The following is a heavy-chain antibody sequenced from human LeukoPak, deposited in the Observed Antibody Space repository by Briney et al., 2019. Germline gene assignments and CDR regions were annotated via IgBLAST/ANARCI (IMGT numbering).Heavy chain of an antibody. CDR1: GYTFTNYY. J-gene: IGHJ3*02. CDR3: ATDHPYYDSSGINAFDI. V-gene: IGHV1-18*04. D-gene: IGHD3-22*01. Sequence: ASVKVSCKASGYTFTNYYMHWVRQAPGQGLEWMGWINPNNDDTNYAQKLQGRVTMTTDTSTSTAYMELRSLRSDDTAVYYCATDHPYYDSSGINAFDIWGQGTMVTVSS. CDR2: INPNNDDT.